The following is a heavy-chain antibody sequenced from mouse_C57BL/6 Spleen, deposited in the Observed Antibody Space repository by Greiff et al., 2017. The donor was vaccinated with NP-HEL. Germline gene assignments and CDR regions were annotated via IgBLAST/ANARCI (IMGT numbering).Heavy chain of an antibody. D-gene: IGHD2-4*01. CDR2: ILPGSGNT. V-gene: IGHV1-9*01. CDR1: GYTFTGYW. CDR3: ARKGAVYYDYDDY. Sequence: VQRVESGAEVMKPGASVKLSCKATGYTFTGYWIEWVKQRPGHGLEWIGEILPGSGNTNYNEKFKGKATFTADTSSNTAYMQLSSLTTEDSAIYYCARKGAVYYDYDDYWGQGTTLTVSS. J-gene: IGHJ2*01.